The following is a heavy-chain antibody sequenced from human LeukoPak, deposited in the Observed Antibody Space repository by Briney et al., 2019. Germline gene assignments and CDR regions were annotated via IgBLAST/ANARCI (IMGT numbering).Heavy chain of an antibody. CDR3: ARTASGWAYFDS. V-gene: IGHV3-74*01. CDR2: INSDGSST. Sequence: GGSLRLSCAASGFTFSSYWMHWVRQAPGKGLVWVSRINSDGSSTSYADSVKGRFTISRDYAKITLYLQMNSLRAEDTAVYYCARTASGWAYFDSWGQGTLVTVSS. CDR1: GFTFSSYW. D-gene: IGHD6-19*01. J-gene: IGHJ4*02.